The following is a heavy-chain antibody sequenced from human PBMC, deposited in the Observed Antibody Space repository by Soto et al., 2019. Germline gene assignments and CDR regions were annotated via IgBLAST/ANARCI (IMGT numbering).Heavy chain of an antibody. CDR3: VRGDSSGWSRGGFDY. D-gene: IGHD6-19*01. V-gene: IGHV6-1*01. J-gene: IGHJ4*02. Sequence: SQTLSLTCAISGDSVSRNSAAWNWIRQSPSRALEWLGRTYYRSKWYKDYAVSVKSRITINPDTSKKQFSLQLNSVTPEDTAVYYCVRGDSSGWSRGGFDYWGQGTLVTVSA. CDR1: GDSVSRNSAA. CDR2: TYYRSKWYK.